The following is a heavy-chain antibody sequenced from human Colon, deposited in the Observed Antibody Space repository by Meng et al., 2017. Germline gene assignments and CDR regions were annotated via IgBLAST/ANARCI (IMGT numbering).Heavy chain of an antibody. CDR2: TYYRAKWYH. Sequence: SQTLPLTCAISGDSVSNNSGAWNWIRQSPSRGLEWLGRTYYRAKWYHDYAVSVKSRITINPDTSKNQFSLHLNSVTPEDTAVYFCTRDLVAGRGSDYWGPGTLVTVSS. V-gene: IGHV6-1*01. D-gene: IGHD6-19*01. J-gene: IGHJ4*02. CDR1: GDSVSNNSGA. CDR3: TRDLVAGRGSDY.